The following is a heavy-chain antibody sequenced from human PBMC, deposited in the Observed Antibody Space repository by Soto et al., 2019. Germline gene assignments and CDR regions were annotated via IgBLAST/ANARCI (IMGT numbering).Heavy chain of an antibody. Sequence: PSETLSLTCAVYGGSFSCYYWSWIRQPPGKGLKWIGEINHSGSTNYNPSLKSRVTISVDTSKNQFSLKLSSVTAADTAVYYCARGFDGNYYYGMDVWGQGTTVTVSS. D-gene: IGHD3-9*01. J-gene: IGHJ6*02. CDR2: INHSGST. V-gene: IGHV4-34*01. CDR3: ARGFDGNYYYGMDV. CDR1: GGSFSCYY.